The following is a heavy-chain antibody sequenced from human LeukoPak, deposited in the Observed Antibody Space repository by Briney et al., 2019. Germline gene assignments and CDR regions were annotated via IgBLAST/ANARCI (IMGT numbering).Heavy chain of an antibody. Sequence: GGARQISGKGSDSHFTSYWIGGVGRLPGKGLEGMGIIYPGEYDTRYSASWQGQVTISDDKSISTTYLQWSSLKASDTAMYYCARPFASLYGSVAFDIWGQGTMVTVSS. V-gene: IGHV5-51*01. CDR1: DSHFTSYW. D-gene: IGHD3-10*01. J-gene: IGHJ3*02. CDR3: ARPFASLYGSVAFDI. CDR2: IYPGEYDT.